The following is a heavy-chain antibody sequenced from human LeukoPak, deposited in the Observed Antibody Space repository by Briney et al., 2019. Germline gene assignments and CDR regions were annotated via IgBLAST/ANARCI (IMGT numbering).Heavy chain of an antibody. D-gene: IGHD3-10*01. J-gene: IGHJ4*02. V-gene: IGHV3-11*01. CDR1: GFRVSDYY. CDR2: INSGGTTI. CDR3: ARSSGSYWPHFDY. Sequence: GSLRLSCAASGFRVSDYYMSWIRQTPGKRLEWISYINSGGTTIYFAESVRGRFTLSRDNTENSLYLQMNSLRAEDTAVYYCARSSGSYWPHFDYWGQGTLVTVSS.